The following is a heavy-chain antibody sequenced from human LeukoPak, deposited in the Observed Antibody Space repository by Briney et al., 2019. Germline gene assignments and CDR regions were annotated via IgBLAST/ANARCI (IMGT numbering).Heavy chain of an antibody. V-gene: IGHV4-61*02. Sequence: PSETLSLTCTVSGGSISSGSYYWSWIRQPAGKGLEWIGRIYTSGSTNYNPSLKSRVTISVDTSKNQFSLKLSSVTAADTAVYYCAGEMATIGTDDWGQGTLVTVSS. CDR3: AGEMATIGTDD. D-gene: IGHD5-24*01. CDR1: GGSISSGSYY. CDR2: IYTSGST. J-gene: IGHJ4*02.